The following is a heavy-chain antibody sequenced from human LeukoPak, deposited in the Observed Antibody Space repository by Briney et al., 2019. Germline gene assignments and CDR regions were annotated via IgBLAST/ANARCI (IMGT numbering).Heavy chain of an antibody. CDR2: IYYSGST. V-gene: IGHV4-39*01. D-gene: IGHD4-17*01. J-gene: IGHJ6*03. CDR3: ARVRGDYGPHYYYYYYMDV. CDR1: GGSISSSSYF. Sequence: SETLSLACTVSGGSISSSSYFWGWIRQPPGKELEWIGSIYYSGSTYYNPPLESRVSVSVDTSKNQFSLKLSSVTAADTAVYYCARVRGDYGPHYYYYYYMDVWGKGTTVTVSS.